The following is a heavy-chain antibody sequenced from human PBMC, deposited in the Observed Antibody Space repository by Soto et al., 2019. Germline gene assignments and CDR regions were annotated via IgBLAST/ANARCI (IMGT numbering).Heavy chain of an antibody. CDR2: ISWNSGSI. CDR3: AAEGIAAAGEYYYGMDV. CDR1: GFTFDDYA. D-gene: IGHD6-13*01. J-gene: IGHJ6*02. V-gene: IGHV3-9*01. Sequence: PGGSLRLSCAASGFTFDDYAMHWVRQAPGKGLEWVSGISWNSGSIGYADSVKGRFTISRDNAKNSLYLQMNSLRAEDTALYYCAAEGIAAAGEYYYGMDVWGQGTTVTVSS.